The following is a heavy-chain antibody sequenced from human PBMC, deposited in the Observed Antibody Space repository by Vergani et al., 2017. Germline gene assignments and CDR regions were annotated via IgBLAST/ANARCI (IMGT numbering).Heavy chain of an antibody. Sequence: QVQLVQSGAEVKKPGASVKVSCKASGYTFTSYAMHWVRQAPGQRLEWMGWINAGNGNTKYSQKFQGRVTITRDTSASTAYMELSSLRSEDTAVYYCARGGFGSSSWXVLLLDWGQGTLVTVSS. V-gene: IGHV1-3*01. D-gene: IGHD6-13*01. CDR3: ARGGFGSSSWXVLLLD. CDR1: GYTFTSYA. J-gene: IGHJ4*02. CDR2: INAGNGNT.